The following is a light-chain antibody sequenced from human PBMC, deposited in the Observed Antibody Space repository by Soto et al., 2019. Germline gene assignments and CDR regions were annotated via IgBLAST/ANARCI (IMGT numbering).Light chain of an antibody. Sequence: DIRMTQSPSSLSASVGDRVTITCQASQDVSNYLNWYQQKLGKAPKLLIYDASNLETGVPSRFSGSGSGTYFSFTISSLQPEDFATYYCQQYSHLIPFAQGTRPAI. CDR2: DAS. CDR3: QQYSHLIP. V-gene: IGKV1-33*01. CDR1: QDVSNY. J-gene: IGKJ5*01.